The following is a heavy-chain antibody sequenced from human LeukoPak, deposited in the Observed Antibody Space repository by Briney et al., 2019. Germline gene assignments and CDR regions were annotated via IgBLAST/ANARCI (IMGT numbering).Heavy chain of an antibody. CDR2: IYYSGST. D-gene: IGHD3-10*01. CDR3: ARDRGDWFDP. V-gene: IGHV4-59*11. Sequence: SETLSLTCTVSGGSISSHYWSWIRQPPGKGLEWIGYIYYSGSTNYNPSLKSRVTISVDTSKNQFSLKLSSVTAADTAVYYCARDRGDWFDPWGQGTLVTVSP. J-gene: IGHJ5*02. CDR1: GGSISSHY.